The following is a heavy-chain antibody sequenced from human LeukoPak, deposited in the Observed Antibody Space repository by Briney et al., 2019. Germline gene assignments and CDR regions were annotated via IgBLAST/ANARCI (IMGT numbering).Heavy chain of an antibody. D-gene: IGHD6-13*01. V-gene: IGHV1-46*01. CDR2: INPSGGST. J-gene: IGHJ6*03. CDR3: ARSRWMAAAGTDYYYYMDV. Sequence: ASVKVSCKASGYTFTSYYMHWVRQAPGQGLEWMGIINPSGGSTRYAQKFQGRVTMTRDTSTSTVYMELSSLRSEDTAVYYCARSRWMAAAGTDYYYYMDVWAKGPRSPSP. CDR1: GYTFTSYY.